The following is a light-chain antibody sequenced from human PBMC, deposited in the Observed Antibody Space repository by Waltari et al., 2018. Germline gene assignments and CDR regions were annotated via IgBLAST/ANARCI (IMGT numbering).Light chain of an antibody. V-gene: IGLV2-14*03. CDR1: ISDVGGYNY. Sequence: QSALTQPVSVSGSPGQSITLSCTGTISDVGGYNYVAWYQQHPGKTPKLLIYDVTNRPSGVSNRFSGSNSGNTASLTISGLQADDEADYHCSSFTSSSTLVFGTGTKVTVL. CDR2: DVT. CDR3: SSFTSSSTLV. J-gene: IGLJ1*01.